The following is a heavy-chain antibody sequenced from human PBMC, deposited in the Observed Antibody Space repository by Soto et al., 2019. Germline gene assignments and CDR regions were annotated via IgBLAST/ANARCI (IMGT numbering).Heavy chain of an antibody. CDR2: IWYDGSNK. J-gene: IGHJ4*02. D-gene: IGHD2-15*01. CDR1: GFTFSSYG. V-gene: IGHV3-33*01. Sequence: QVQLVESGGGVVQPGRSLRLSCAASGFTFSSYGMHWVRQAPGKGLEWVAVIWYDGSNKYYADSVKGRFTISRDNSKNTLYLQLNSLRAEDTAVYYCAREAVRWYYFDYWGQGTLVTVSS. CDR3: AREAVRWYYFDY.